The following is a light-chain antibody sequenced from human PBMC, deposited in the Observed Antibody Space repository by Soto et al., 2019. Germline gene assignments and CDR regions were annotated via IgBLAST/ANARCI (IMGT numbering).Light chain of an antibody. CDR2: DAT. Sequence: QSVVPQSPPASGSPGQSVTISGTGISSDFGGYNFVSWYQQHPGKAPKLMIYDATKRPSGVPDRFVGSKSGNTASLTVSGLQAEDEADYYCGSYAGSNNFVFGTGTKVTVL. CDR1: SSDFGGYNF. CDR3: GSYAGSNNFV. J-gene: IGLJ1*01. V-gene: IGLV2-8*01.